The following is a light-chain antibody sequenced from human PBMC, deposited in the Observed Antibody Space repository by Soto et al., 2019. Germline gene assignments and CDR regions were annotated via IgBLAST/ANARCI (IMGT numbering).Light chain of an antibody. CDR3: AAWDDSLNGWV. CDR2: GNN. CDR1: SSNIGSNT. Sequence: QSVLTQPPSASGTPGQRVTISCSGSSSNIGSNTVNWYQQLPGTAPKLLIYGNNQRPSGVPDRFSGSKSGTSASLAISGLQPEDEADYYCAAWDDSLNGWVFGGGTKLTVL. V-gene: IGLV1-44*01. J-gene: IGLJ3*02.